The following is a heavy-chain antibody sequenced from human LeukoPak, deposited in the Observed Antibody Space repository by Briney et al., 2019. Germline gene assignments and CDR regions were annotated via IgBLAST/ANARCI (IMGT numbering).Heavy chain of an antibody. D-gene: IGHD3-3*01. J-gene: IGHJ3*02. V-gene: IGHV4-34*01. Sequence: PSETLSLTCAVYGGSFSGYYWSWIRQPPGKGLEWIGEINHSGSTNYNPSLKSRVTISVDTSKNQFSLKLSSVTAADTAVYYCARGGRITIFGVVTKRAFDIWGQGTMVTVSS. CDR2: INHSGST. CDR1: GGSFSGYY. CDR3: ARGGRITIFGVVTKRAFDI.